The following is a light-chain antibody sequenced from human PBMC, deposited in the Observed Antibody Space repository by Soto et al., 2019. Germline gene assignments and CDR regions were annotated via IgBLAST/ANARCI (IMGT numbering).Light chain of an antibody. J-gene: IGKJ5*01. CDR3: QQYNDCPIT. Sequence: EIVMTQSPATLSVSPGERATLSCRASQTINSRLVWYQQKPGQAPRLLIYGPSTRATGIPARFSGSGSGTEFTLTISGLHSEDSAIYYCQQYNDCPITFGQEIRLEIK. CDR2: GPS. V-gene: IGKV3-15*01. CDR1: QTINSR.